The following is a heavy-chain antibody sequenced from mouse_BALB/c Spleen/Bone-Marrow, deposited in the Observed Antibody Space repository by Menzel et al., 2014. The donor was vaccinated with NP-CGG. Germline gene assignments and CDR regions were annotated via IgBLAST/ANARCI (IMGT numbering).Heavy chain of an antibody. CDR1: GFTFSNSY. D-gene: IGHD1-1*01. V-gene: IGHV1-77*01. Sequence: QVHVKQSGGEVVKPGTSVKLSCKTSGFTFSNSYISWLKLKPGQSLEWIAWIIGGTGGTTYNQKFTGKAQLTVDTSSNTAYIQLSSLTTEDSAIYYCARPPYGSSFAWSAYWGQGTLVTVSA. CDR3: ARPPYGSSFAWSAY. CDR2: IIGGTGGT. J-gene: IGHJ3*01.